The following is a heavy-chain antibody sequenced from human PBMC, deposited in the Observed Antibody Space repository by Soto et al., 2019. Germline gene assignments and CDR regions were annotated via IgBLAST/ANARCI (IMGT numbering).Heavy chain of an antibody. J-gene: IGHJ4*02. CDR2: ISAHNGDT. Sequence: QIQLAQSGGEMKKPGASVKVSCKASGYTFTSYGISWVRQAPGQGLDWVGWISAHNGDTRYAQNLQGRITMTTDTFTNTAYMELTSLTSDDTAVYYCARDWSRYYDSSGLMWFYWGQGTLVTVSS. CDR1: GYTFTSYG. CDR3: ARDWSRYYDSSGLMWFY. D-gene: IGHD3-22*01. V-gene: IGHV1-18*01.